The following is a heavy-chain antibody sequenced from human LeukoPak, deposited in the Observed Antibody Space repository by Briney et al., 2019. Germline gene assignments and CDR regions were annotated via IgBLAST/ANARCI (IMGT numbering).Heavy chain of an antibody. CDR2: IKQDGSEK. CDR3: VRAMDV. V-gene: IGHV3-7*03. J-gene: IGHJ6*02. Sequence: GGSLRLSCEASGFSFSSNWMNWIRQAPGKGLEWVANIKQDGSEKYYVDSVKGRFTISRDNAKNSLYLQMNSLRAEDTAVYYCVRAMDVWGQGTTVTVSS. CDR1: GFSFSSNW.